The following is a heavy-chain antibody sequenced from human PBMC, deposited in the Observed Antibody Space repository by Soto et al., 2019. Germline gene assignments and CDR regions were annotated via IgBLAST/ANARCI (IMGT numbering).Heavy chain of an antibody. V-gene: IGHV3-48*01. CDR1: GFTFSSYS. Sequence: GGSLRLSCAASGFTFSSYSMNWVRQAPGKGLEWVSYISSSSSTIYYADSVKGRFTISRDNAKNTLYLQMNSLRAEDTAVYYCARDKRVYGMDVWGQGTTVTVSS. CDR2: ISSSSSTI. CDR3: ARDKRVYGMDV. J-gene: IGHJ6*02.